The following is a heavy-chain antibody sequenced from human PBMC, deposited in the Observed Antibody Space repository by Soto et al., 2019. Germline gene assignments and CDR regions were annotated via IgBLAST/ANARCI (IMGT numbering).Heavy chain of an antibody. CDR1: GGTFSSYA. V-gene: IGHV1-69*13. CDR2: IIPIFGTA. J-gene: IGHJ5*02. Sequence: SVKVSCKASGGTFSSYAISWVRQAPGQGLEWMGGIIPIFGTANYAQKFQGRVTITADESTSTAYMELNSVTPEDTAVYYCARETGTPSESDWSTRWFDPWGQGTRVTVSS. D-gene: IGHD3-9*01. CDR3: ARETGTPSESDWSTRWFDP.